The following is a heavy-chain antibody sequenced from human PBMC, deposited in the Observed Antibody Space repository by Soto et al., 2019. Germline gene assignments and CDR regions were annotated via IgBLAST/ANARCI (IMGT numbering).Heavy chain of an antibody. CDR3: AKDRERSDYDFWSGFNHFDY. CDR2: ISYDGSNK. CDR1: GFTFSSYG. Sequence: GGSLRLSCAASGFTFSSYGMHWVRQAPGKGLEWVAVISYDGSNKYYADSVKGRFTISRDNSKNTLYLQMNSLRAEDTAVYYCAKDRERSDYDFWSGFNHFDYWGQGTLVTVSS. V-gene: IGHV3-30*18. J-gene: IGHJ4*02. D-gene: IGHD3-3*01.